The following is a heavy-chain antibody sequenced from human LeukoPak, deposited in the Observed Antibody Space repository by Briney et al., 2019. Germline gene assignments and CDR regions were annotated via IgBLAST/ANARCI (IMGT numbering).Heavy chain of an antibody. Sequence: SETLSLTCTVSGGSINSGGYYWNWIRQHPGKGLEWIGYIYYSGSTYYNPSLKSRVTISVDTSKNQFSLKLSSVTAADTAVYYCAREIAAAGTGFDYWGQGTLVTVSS. CDR1: GGSINSGGYY. V-gene: IGHV4-31*03. J-gene: IGHJ4*02. D-gene: IGHD6-13*01. CDR2: IYYSGST. CDR3: AREIAAAGTGFDY.